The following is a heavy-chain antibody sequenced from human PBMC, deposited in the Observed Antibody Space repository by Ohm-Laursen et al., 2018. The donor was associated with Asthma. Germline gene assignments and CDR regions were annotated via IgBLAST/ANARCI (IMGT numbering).Heavy chain of an antibody. CDR3: ARVNGYYDSSGYSVYYYYGMDV. J-gene: IGHJ6*02. CDR1: GFTFRKLG. CDR2: ISFDGNSQ. D-gene: IGHD3-22*01. Sequence: SLRLSCAASGFTFRKLGMHWVRQAPGKGLEWLALISFDGNSQYYADSVKGRFTISRDNSKNTLYLRMNSLRAEDTAVYYCARVNGYYDSSGYSVYYYYGMDVWGQGTTVTVSS. V-gene: IGHV3-30*03.